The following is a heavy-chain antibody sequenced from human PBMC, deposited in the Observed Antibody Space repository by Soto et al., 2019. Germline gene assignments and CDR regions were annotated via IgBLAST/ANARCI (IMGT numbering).Heavy chain of an antibody. CDR3: AKDAGRGGGSAFDC. CDR2: SSGSGGDT. CDR1: GFIFSNYA. V-gene: IGHV3-23*01. J-gene: IGHJ5*01. D-gene: IGHD2-2*01. Sequence: EVQLLDSGGGLVQPGGSLRLCCAASGFIFSNYAMSWVRQAPGKGLEWVSASSGSGGDTFYVGSVKGRFTIPRDNSKNTLSLKINSLRAEDTATYNWAKDAGRGGGSAFDCWGQGTLVTVSS.